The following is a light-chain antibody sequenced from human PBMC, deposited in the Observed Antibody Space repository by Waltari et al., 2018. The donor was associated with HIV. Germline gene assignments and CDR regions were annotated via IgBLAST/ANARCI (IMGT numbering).Light chain of an antibody. CDR3: QVWDSSSDHPQVV. V-gene: IGLV3-21*02. J-gene: IGLJ2*01. Sequence: SYVLTQPPSLSVAPGQTARITCAGNNIGSKSVHWYQQKPGQVPVLVVYDDSDRPSGIAGRFSGSNSGNTATLTITRVDAGDEADYYCQVWDSSSDHPQVVFGGETKLTVL. CDR1: NIGSKS. CDR2: DDS.